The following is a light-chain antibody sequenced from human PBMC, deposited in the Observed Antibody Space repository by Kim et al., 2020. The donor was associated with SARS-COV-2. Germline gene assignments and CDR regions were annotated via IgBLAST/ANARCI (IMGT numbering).Light chain of an antibody. CDR1: QSISGW. CDR3: HQYTSYLHT. CDR2: DAS. V-gene: IGKV1-5*01. Sequence: SASVGDSVTIPCRASQSISGWVAWYQQKPGKAPKLLIYDASNLQSGVPSRFSGSGSGTEFTLTITSLQPDDFATYYCHQYTSYLHTFGQGTKLEI. J-gene: IGKJ2*01.